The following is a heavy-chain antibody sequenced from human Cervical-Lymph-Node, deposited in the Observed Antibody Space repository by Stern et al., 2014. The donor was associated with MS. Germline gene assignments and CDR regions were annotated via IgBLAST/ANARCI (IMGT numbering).Heavy chain of an antibody. CDR2: IYYSGHT. Sequence: QVQLLESGPGLVKPSATLSLTCTASGGSISSYYWSWIRQAPGQGLEWIAYIYYSGHTDYSPSLQGRVAVSVDTSKNQVSLRLSSVTAADTAVYYCARGFSSSWYGGRFFNYWGQGTLVTVSS. D-gene: IGHD6-13*01. CDR3: ARGFSSSWYGGRFFNY. J-gene: IGHJ4*02. CDR1: GGSISSYY. V-gene: IGHV4-59*01.